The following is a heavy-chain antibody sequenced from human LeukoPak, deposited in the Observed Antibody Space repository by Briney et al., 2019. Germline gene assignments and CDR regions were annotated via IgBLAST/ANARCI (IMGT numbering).Heavy chain of an antibody. CDR1: GFTFNIYA. CDR3: AKDRPNYHESNGHYYRLNGDS. Sequence: GGSLRLSCAASGFTFNIYAMSWVRQAPGKGLEWVSSITSSGDATFHADSVKDRFTISRDNSKSTLYLQMSRLRVEDMAVYYCAKDRPNYHESNGHYYRLNGDSWGQGALVPVSS. J-gene: IGHJ5*01. V-gene: IGHV3-23*01. D-gene: IGHD3-22*01. CDR2: ITSSGDAT.